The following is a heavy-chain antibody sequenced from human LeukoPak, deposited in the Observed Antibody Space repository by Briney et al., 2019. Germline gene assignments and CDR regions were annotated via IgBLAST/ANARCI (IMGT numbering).Heavy chain of an antibody. Sequence: SETLPLTCTVSRGSISNYYWSWIRQPPGKGLEWIGYIYYSGSTKYNPSLKSRVTMSVDTSKNQFSLKLSSVTAADTAVYYCARGRHHYDFWSGYWPTGWFDPWGQGTLVTVSS. D-gene: IGHD3-3*01. CDR1: RGSISNYY. CDR3: ARGRHHYDFWSGYWPTGWFDP. J-gene: IGHJ5*02. CDR2: IYYSGST. V-gene: IGHV4-59*08.